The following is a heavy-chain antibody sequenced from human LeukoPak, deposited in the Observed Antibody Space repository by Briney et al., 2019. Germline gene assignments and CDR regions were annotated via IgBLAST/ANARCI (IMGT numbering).Heavy chain of an antibody. Sequence: GGSLRLSCAASGFTFSSYAMHWVRQAPGKGLEWGAVIWYDGSNKYYADSVKGRFTISRDNSKNTLYLQMNSLRAEDTAVYYCARNSEDYGDYFDYWGQGTLVTVSS. CDR2: IWYDGSNK. CDR3: ARNSEDYGDYFDY. D-gene: IGHD4-17*01. V-gene: IGHV3-33*08. CDR1: GFTFSSYA. J-gene: IGHJ4*02.